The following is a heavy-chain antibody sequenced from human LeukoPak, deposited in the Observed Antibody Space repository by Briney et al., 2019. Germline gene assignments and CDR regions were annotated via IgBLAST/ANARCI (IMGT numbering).Heavy chain of an antibody. D-gene: IGHD2-15*01. CDR1: GFTFSSYS. J-gene: IGHJ6*02. Sequence: GGSLRLSCAASGFTFSSYSMNWVRQAPGKGLEWVSYISSSSTIYYADSVKGRFTISRDNAKNSLYLQMNSLRAEDTAVYYCARGYCSGGSCYSLYYYYGMDVWGQGTTVTVSS. CDR3: ARGYCSGGSCYSLYYYYGMDV. CDR2: ISSSSTI. V-gene: IGHV3-48*04.